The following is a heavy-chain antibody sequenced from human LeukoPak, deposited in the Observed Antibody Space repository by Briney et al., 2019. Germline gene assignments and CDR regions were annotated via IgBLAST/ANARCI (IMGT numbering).Heavy chain of an antibody. CDR3: ARVYKRYCSSTSCSPGADY. Sequence: PGGSLRFSCAASGFIVSSNYMSWVRQAPGKGLEWVAVISYDGSNKYYADSVKGRFTISRDNSKNTLYLQMNSLRAEDTAVYYCARVYKRYCSSTSCSPGADYWGQGTLVTVSS. J-gene: IGHJ4*02. D-gene: IGHD2-2*01. CDR2: ISYDGSNK. V-gene: IGHV3-30-3*01. CDR1: GFIVSSNY.